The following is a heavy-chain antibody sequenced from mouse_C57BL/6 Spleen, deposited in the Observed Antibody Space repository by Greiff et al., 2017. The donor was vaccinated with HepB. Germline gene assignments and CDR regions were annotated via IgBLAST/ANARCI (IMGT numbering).Heavy chain of an antibody. D-gene: IGHD2-1*01. J-gene: IGHJ3*01. CDR3: ARRYYGNSAWFAY. CDR1: GYTLTSYW. CDR2: IYPGSGST. Sequence: QVQLQQPGAELVKPGASVKMSCKASGYTLTSYWITWVKQRPGQGLEWIGDIYPGSGSTNYNEKFKSKATLTVDTSSSTAYMQLSSLTSEDSAVYYCARRYYGNSAWFAYWGQGTLVTVSA. V-gene: IGHV1-55*01.